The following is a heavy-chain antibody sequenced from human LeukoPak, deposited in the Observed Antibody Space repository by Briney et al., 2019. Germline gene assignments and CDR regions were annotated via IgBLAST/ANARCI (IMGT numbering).Heavy chain of an antibody. Sequence: GGSLRLACAASGFLFSDYWMHWVRQAPGKGLVWVSRINSDASSTSYADSVKGRFTISRDNAKNTLYLQLNSLRAEDTALYYCVRGPYPYGDDSYYYYMDVWGKGTTVTVSS. CDR1: GFLFSDYW. J-gene: IGHJ6*03. CDR3: VRGPYPYGDDSYYYYMDV. CDR2: INSDASST. D-gene: IGHD4-17*01. V-gene: IGHV3-74*01.